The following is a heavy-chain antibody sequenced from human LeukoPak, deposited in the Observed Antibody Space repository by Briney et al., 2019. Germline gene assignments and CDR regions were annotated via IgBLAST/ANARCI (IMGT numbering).Heavy chain of an antibody. CDR3: ARARSGSHAFDI. J-gene: IGHJ3*02. CDR1: GFTFSSYS. CDR2: ISSSSSYI. Sequence: GGSLRLSCAASGFTFSSYSMNWVRQAPGKGLKWVSSISSSSSYIYYADSVKGRFTISRDNAKNSLYLQMNSLRAEDTAVYYCARARSGSHAFDIWGQGTMVTVSS. D-gene: IGHD3-10*01. V-gene: IGHV3-21*01.